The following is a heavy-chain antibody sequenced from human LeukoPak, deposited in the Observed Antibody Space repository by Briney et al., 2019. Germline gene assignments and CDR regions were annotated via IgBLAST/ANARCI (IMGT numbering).Heavy chain of an antibody. CDR3: ARGDDRLYNWLDP. Sequence: ARALSLTCLVSARSLSRGRYYWRWPREPAVTGREGIGRIYTSGSSNYNPSLKSRVTISVDTSKNQFSLKLNSVTAADTAVYYCARGDDRLYNWLDPWGQGTLVTVS. D-gene: IGHD1-1*01. V-gene: IGHV4-61*02. CDR1: ARSLSRGRYY. J-gene: IGHJ5*02. CDR2: IYTSGSS.